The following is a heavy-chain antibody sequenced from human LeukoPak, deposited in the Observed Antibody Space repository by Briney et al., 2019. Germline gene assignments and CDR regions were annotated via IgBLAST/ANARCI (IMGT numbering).Heavy chain of an antibody. CDR2: IIPIFGTA. Sequence: GASVKVSCKASGGTFSSYAISWVRQAPGQGLEWMGGIIPIFGTANYAQKFQGRVTITADESTSTAYMELSSLRSEDAAVYYCACSMIVVVQDYFDYWGQGTLVTVSS. D-gene: IGHD3-22*01. CDR1: GGTFSSYA. V-gene: IGHV1-69*13. J-gene: IGHJ4*02. CDR3: ACSMIVVVQDYFDY.